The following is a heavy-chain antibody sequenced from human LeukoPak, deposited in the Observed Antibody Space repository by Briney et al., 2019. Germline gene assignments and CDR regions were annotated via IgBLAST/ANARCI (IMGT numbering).Heavy chain of an antibody. CDR1: GFTFTSSA. CDR2: IVVGSGNT. Sequence: ASVKVSCKASGFTFTSSAMQWVRQARGQRLEWIGWIVVGSGNTNYAQKFQERVTITRDMSTSTAYMELSSLRSEDTAVYYCARDIGGRGYDFWSGYYYYYYMDVWGKGTTVTVSS. V-gene: IGHV1-58*02. D-gene: IGHD3-3*01. J-gene: IGHJ6*03. CDR3: ARDIGGRGYDFWSGYYYYYYMDV.